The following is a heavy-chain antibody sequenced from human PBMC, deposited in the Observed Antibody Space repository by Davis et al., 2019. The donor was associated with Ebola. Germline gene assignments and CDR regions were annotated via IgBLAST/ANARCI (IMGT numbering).Heavy chain of an antibody. CDR2: ISGSGTNT. CDR3: AKDRYDYGDFYDAFDI. D-gene: IGHD4-17*01. J-gene: IGHJ3*02. Sequence: GESLKISCIVSGFTFSTYAMSWVRQAPGKGLEWVSGISGSGTNTYYADPVRGRFTTSRDNSKNTVYLQMSSLRAEDTAVYYCAKDRYDYGDFYDAFDIWGQGTMVTVSS. V-gene: IGHV3-23*01. CDR1: GFTFSTYA.